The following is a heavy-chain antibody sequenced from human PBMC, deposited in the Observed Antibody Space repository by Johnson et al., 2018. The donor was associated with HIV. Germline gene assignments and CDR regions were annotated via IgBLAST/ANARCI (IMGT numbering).Heavy chain of an antibody. CDR3: EEEGITMEVDI. V-gene: IGHV3-33*03. Sequence: QVQLVESGGGVVRPGGSLRLSCAASGFTFSNYGMHWVRQAPGTGLEWVAVIWFDGSDKYYADSVKGRFTISRDKSKNTLYLQMNSLRAEDTAVYYCEEEGITMEVDIWGQGTMVTVSS. D-gene: IGHD3-10*01. J-gene: IGHJ3*02. CDR1: GFTFSNYG. CDR2: IWFDGSDK.